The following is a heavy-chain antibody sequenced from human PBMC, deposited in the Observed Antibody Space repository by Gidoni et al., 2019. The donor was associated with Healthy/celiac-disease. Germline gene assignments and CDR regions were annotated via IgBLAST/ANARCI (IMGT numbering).Heavy chain of an antibody. CDR1: GFTFSSYG. J-gene: IGHJ6*02. Sequence: QVQLVESGGGVVQPGRSLRLSCAASGFTFSSYGMHWVRQAPGKGLEWVAVIWYDGSNKYYADSVKGRFTISRDNSENTLYLQMNSLRAEDTAVYYCARARGQQLVRNGMDVWGQGTTVTVSS. V-gene: IGHV3-33*01. CDR3: ARARGQQLVRNGMDV. D-gene: IGHD6-13*01. CDR2: IWYDGSNK.